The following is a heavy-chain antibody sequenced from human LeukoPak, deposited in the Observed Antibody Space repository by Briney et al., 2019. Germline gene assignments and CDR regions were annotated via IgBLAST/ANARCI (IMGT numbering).Heavy chain of an antibody. D-gene: IGHD2-15*01. CDR3: AKDGGAGSCIGDSCFSDSFDI. CDR1: GLTFQVHD. J-gene: IGHJ3*02. Sequence: GGSLTLPCAASGLTFQVHDKLWPPHAPGKGGQWVCLVCWGTSRTHYAHPVKGRFTIPRENSKNSFYPQMNGQRPGDTPLFFCAKDGGAGSCIGDSCFSDSFDIWGQGTGVIVSA. V-gene: IGHV3-43D*03. CDR2: VCWGTSRT.